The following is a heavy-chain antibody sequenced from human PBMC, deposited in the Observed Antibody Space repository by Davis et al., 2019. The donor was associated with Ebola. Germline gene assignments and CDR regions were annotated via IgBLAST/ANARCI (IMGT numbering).Heavy chain of an antibody. D-gene: IGHD5-24*01. J-gene: IGHJ3*02. CDR3: AKDLREERAFDI. Sequence: PGGSLRLSCAASGFTFSSYGMHWVRQAPGKGLEWVAVISYDGSNKYYADSVKGRFTISRDNSKNTLYLQMNSLRAEDTAVYYCAKDLREERAFDIWGQGTMVTVSS. CDR1: GFTFSSYG. V-gene: IGHV3-30*18. CDR2: ISYDGSNK.